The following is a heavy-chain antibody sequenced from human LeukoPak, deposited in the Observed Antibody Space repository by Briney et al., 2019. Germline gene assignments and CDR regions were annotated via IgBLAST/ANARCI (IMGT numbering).Heavy chain of an antibody. CDR2: IYPGDSDT. J-gene: IGHJ3*01. Sequence: GESLEISWKGSGYSFTSYWIGGVRQLPGKGLEGMGIIYPGDSDTRYSPSLQGQVTISVDMCSNTASLQWSSLEASDTAMYYCSLRSGDDDAYDVWGQGTMVTVSS. D-gene: IGHD7-27*01. CDR1: GYSFTSYW. V-gene: IGHV5-51*01. CDR3: SLRSGDDDAYDV.